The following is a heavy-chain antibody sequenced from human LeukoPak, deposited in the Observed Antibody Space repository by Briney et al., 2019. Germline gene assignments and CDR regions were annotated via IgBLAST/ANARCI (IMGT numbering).Heavy chain of an antibody. Sequence: ASVTVSCKASGYTFTSYGISWVRQAPGQGLEWMGIINPSGGSTSYAQKFQGRVTMTRDTSTSTVYMELSSLRSEDTAVYYCARVGSSTWYESDYWGQGTLVTVSS. CDR2: INPSGGST. J-gene: IGHJ4*02. CDR1: GYTFTSYG. D-gene: IGHD6-13*01. V-gene: IGHV1-46*01. CDR3: ARVGSSTWYESDY.